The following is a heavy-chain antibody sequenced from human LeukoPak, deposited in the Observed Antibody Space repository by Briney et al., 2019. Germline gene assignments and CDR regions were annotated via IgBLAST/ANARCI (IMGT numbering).Heavy chain of an antibody. D-gene: IGHD3-22*01. V-gene: IGHV3-30*18. CDR1: GFTFSGSA. Sequence: GGSLRLSCVVSGFTFSGSAMSWVRQAPGKGLEWVAVISYDGSNKYYADSVKGRFTISRDNSKNTLYLQMNSLRAEDTAVYYCAKDPNYYDSSGYYYSWGQGTLVTVSS. CDR3: AKDPNYYDSSGYYYS. CDR2: ISYDGSNK. J-gene: IGHJ4*02.